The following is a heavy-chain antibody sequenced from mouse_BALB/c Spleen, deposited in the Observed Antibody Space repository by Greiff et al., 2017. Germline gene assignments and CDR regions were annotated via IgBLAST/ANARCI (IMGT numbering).Heavy chain of an antibody. CDR2: INPSNGGT. CDR3: TREGDYYGRMDY. J-gene: IGHJ4*01. D-gene: IGHD1-1*01. CDR1: GYTFTSYY. V-gene: IGHV1S81*02. Sequence: QVQLQQSGAELVKPGASVKLSCKASGYTFTSYYMYWVKQRPGQGLEWIGEINPSNGGTNFNEKFKSKATLTVDKSSSTAYMQLSSLTSEDSAVYYCTREGDYYGRMDYWGQGTTVTVSS.